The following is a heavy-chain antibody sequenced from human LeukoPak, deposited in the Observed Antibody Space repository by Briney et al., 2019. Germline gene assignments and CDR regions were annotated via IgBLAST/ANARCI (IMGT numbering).Heavy chain of an antibody. V-gene: IGHV1-2*06. Sequence: ASLKVSCKASGYTFTGYYVHWVRQAPGQGLEWVGRIDPNSGDTRYAQKFQDRVTMTWDRSITTAYMELSSLRSGGTAMYFCAREIARGGSYFDYWGQGTLVTVSS. CDR1: GYTFTGYY. J-gene: IGHJ4*02. CDR3: AREIARGGSYFDY. D-gene: IGHD1-26*01. CDR2: IDPNSGDT.